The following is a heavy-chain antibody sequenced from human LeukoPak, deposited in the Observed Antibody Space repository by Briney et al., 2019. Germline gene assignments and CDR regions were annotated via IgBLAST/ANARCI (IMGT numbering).Heavy chain of an antibody. V-gene: IGHV4-59*01. CDR2: IYYSGSV. Sequence: SETLSLTCTVSGGSIYTYYWSWIRQAPGKGLEWIGYIYYSGSVNYDPSLKSRVTMSVDPSNSQFSMKLRSVTAADTAVYYCARDLKNYHIDVWGQGTTVTVSS. J-gene: IGHJ6*03. CDR1: GGSIYTYY. CDR3: ARDLKNYHIDV.